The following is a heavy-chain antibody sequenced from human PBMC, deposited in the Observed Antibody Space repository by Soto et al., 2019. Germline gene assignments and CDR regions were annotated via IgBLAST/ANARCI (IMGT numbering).Heavy chain of an antibody. D-gene: IGHD1-26*01. CDR3: ARVGATTWH. V-gene: IGHV3-23*01. CDR2: ISGSGGRT. J-gene: IGHJ4*02. Sequence: GGSLRLSCGVSGFTFSSHAMNWVRQPPGKGLEWVSAISGSGGRTYYADSVQGRFTIFGDTFKNTLYLQMSNLRVEDTAVYFCARVGATTWHWGQGTLVTVSS. CDR1: GFTFSSHA.